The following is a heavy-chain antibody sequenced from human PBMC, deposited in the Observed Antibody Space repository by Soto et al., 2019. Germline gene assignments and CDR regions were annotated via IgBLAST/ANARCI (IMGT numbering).Heavy chain of an antibody. CDR1: GFTFSSYA. J-gene: IGHJ6*02. V-gene: IGHV3-30-3*01. Sequence: PGGSLRLSCAASGFTFSSYAMHWVRQAPGKGLEWVAVISYDGSNKYYADSVKGRFTISRDNSKNTLYLQMNSLRAEDTAVYYCARDSMVRGVIITKGYYGMDVWGQGTTVTVSS. CDR3: ARDSMVRGVIITKGYYGMDV. CDR2: ISYDGSNK. D-gene: IGHD3-10*01.